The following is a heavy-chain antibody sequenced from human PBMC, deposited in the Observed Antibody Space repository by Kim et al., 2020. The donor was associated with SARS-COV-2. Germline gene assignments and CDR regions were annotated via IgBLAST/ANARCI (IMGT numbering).Heavy chain of an antibody. D-gene: IGHD6-13*01. J-gene: IGHJ6*02. CDR3: ARQVGIAAAGGNYYYYYGMDV. Sequence: GESLKISCKGSGYSFTSYWISWVRQMPGKGLEWMGRIDPSDSYTNYSPSFQGHVTISADKSISTAYLQWSSLKASDTAMYYCARQVGIAAAGGNYYYYYGMDVWGQGTTVTVSS. CDR1: GYSFTSYW. CDR2: IDPSDSYT. V-gene: IGHV5-10-1*01.